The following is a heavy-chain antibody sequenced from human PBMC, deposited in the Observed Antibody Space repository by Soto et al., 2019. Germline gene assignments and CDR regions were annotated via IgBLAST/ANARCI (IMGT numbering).Heavy chain of an antibody. CDR1: GGSISSGGYY. Sequence: QVQLQESGPGLVKPSQTLSLTCTVSGGSISSGGYYWSWIRQHPGKGLEWIGYIYYSGSTYYNPSIKSRVTISVDTSKNQFSLKLSSVTAADTAVYYCAREKKSSGHFDYWGQGTLVTVSS. CDR3: AREKKSSGHFDY. D-gene: IGHD3-22*01. J-gene: IGHJ4*02. CDR2: IYYSGST. V-gene: IGHV4-31*03.